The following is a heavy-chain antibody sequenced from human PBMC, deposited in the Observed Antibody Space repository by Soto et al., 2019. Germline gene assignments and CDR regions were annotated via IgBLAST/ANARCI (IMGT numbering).Heavy chain of an antibody. Sequence: QVQLVQSGAEVKKPGASVKVSCKASGYSFTSHGISWVRQAPGQGLEWMAWISASNGDTNYAQKFQGRGTVTTDTSTSTGYMELRSLRSEDTAVDYCARMVRGSNIDYYHYMDVWGKGTTVTVSS. CDR2: ISASNGDT. CDR3: ARMVRGSNIDYYHYMDV. CDR1: GYSFTSHG. J-gene: IGHJ6*03. D-gene: IGHD3-10*01. V-gene: IGHV1-18*01.